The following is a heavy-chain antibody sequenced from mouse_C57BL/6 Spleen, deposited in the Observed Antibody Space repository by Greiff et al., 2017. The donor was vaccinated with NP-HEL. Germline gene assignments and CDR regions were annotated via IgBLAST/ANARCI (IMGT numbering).Heavy chain of an antibody. CDR2: IDPETGGT. CDR3: TRGYGSSPWYFDV. J-gene: IGHJ1*03. V-gene: IGHV1-15*01. D-gene: IGHD1-1*01. Sequence: QVQLQQSGAELVRPGASVTLSCKASGYTFTDYEMHWVKQTPVHGLEWIGAIDPETGGTAYNQKFKGKAILTADKSSSTAYMELRSLTSEDSAVYYCTRGYGSSPWYFDVWGTGTTVTVSS. CDR1: GYTFTDYE.